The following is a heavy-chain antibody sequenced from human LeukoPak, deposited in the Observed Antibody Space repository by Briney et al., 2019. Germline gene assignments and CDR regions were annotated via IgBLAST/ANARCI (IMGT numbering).Heavy chain of an antibody. D-gene: IGHD2-21*02. CDR1: GFTFSSYA. CDR3: VGRRTIVVVTATLDY. J-gene: IGHJ4*02. Sequence: GGSLRLSCAASGFTFSSYAMSWVRQAPGKGLEWVSAISGSGGSTYYADSVKGRFTISRDNSKNTLYLQMNSLRAEDTAVYYCVGRRTIVVVTATLDYWGQGTLVTVSS. V-gene: IGHV3-23*01. CDR2: ISGSGGST.